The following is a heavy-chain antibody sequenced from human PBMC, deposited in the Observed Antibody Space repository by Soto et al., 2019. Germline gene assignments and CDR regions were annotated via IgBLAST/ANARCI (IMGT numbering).Heavy chain of an antibody. V-gene: IGHV4-39*07. Sequence: SETLSLTCTVSGGSISSSSYYWGWIRQPPGKGLESIGSIYYSGSTYYNPSLKSRVTISVDTSKNQFSLKLSSVTAADTAVYYCARGRAPFDYWGQGTLVTVSS. CDR3: ARGRAPFDY. CDR1: GGSISSSSYY. CDR2: IYYSGST. J-gene: IGHJ4*02.